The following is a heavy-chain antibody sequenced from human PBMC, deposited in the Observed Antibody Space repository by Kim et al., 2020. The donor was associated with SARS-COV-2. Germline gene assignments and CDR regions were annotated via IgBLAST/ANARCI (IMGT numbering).Heavy chain of an antibody. Sequence: ASVKVSCKASGYSFTNYYMHWVRQAPGQGLEWMGLINPRDGSTDYAQRFQGRVTMTRDTSTSTVDMELSSLRSEDTAVYYCASGNIADQNYFHDYALDVWGQGTAVTVSS. CDR1: GYSFTNYY. CDR2: INPRDGST. V-gene: IGHV1-46*01. J-gene: IGHJ6*02. D-gene: IGHD3-16*02. CDR3: ASGNIADQNYFHDYALDV.